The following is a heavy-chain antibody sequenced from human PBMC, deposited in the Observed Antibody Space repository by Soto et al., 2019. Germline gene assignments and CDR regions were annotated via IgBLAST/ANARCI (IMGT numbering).Heavy chain of an antibody. CDR2: ISYDESSE. CDR1: GFTFNTYT. Sequence: QVHLVESGGGVVQPGGSLRLSCAASGFTFNTYTMHWVRQAPGKGLEWVALISYDESSEHYADSVKGRFTISRDNYENTLSLQMNSLRAEDTAVYFCATETNDSEFDFWGQGTLVTVSS. D-gene: IGHD2-15*01. J-gene: IGHJ4*02. CDR3: ATETNDSEFDF. V-gene: IGHV3-30*04.